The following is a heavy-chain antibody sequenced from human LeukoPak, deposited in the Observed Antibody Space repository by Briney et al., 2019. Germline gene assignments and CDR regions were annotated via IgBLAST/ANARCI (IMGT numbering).Heavy chain of an antibody. D-gene: IGHD2-2*02. CDR3: ARDLGVVPAAIDY. J-gene: IGHJ4*02. V-gene: IGHV3-48*04. CDR1: GFTFSSYS. CDR2: IRSSSSTI. Sequence: PGGSLRLSCTASGFTFSSYSMNWVRQAPGKGLEWVSYIRSSSSTIYYADSVKGRFTISRDNAKNSLYLQMNSLRAEDTAVYYCARDLGVVPAAIDYWGQGTLVTVSS.